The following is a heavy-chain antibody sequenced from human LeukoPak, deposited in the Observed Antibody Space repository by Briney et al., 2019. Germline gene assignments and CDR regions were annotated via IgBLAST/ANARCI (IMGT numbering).Heavy chain of an antibody. V-gene: IGHV1-8*01. D-gene: IGHD2-2*02. CDR3: ARATRDCSSVSCYNY. J-gene: IGHJ4*02. Sequence: ASVKVSCKASGYTFTSYDINWVRQATGQGLEWMGWMNPNSGNTGYAQKFQGRVTMTRNTPISTAYMELSSLGPEDTAVYYCARATRDCSSVSCYNYWGQGTLVTVSS. CDR1: GYTFTSYD. CDR2: MNPNSGNT.